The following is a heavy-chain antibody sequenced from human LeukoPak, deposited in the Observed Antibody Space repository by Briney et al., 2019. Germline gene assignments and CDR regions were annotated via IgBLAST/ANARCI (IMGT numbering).Heavy chain of an antibody. D-gene: IGHD5-24*01. CDR3: ARGGSMATIIY. J-gene: IGHJ4*02. CDR2: ISAYNGDT. Sequence: ASVKVSCKASGYTFTSYGISWVRQAPGQGLEWMGWISAYNGDTHYAQKLQGRVSLTTDTSTSTAYMELRSLTSDDTAVYYCARGGSMATIIYWGQGTLVTVSS. CDR1: GYTFTSYG. V-gene: IGHV1-18*01.